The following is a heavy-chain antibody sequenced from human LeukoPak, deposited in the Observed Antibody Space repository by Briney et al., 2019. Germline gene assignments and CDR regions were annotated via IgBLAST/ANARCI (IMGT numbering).Heavy chain of an antibody. CDR2: ISHDGSDN. V-gene: IGHV3-30*18. D-gene: IGHD3-10*01. J-gene: IGHJ4*02. Sequence: GGSLRLSCAASGFTFSSYGMHWVRQAPGKGLEWVAVISHDGSDNHYADSVKGRFTISRDNSKNTLYLQMSSLRPEDTAVYFCAKELYFGSGSYPDYWRQGTLVRVSS. CDR1: GFTFSSYG. CDR3: AKELYFGSGSYPDY.